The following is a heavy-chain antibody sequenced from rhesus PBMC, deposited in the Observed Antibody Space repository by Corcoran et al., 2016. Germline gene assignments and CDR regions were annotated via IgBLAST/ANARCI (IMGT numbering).Heavy chain of an antibody. Sequence: QVQLQESGPGLVKPSETLSLTCAVAGYSISSNYWSWIRQPPGKGLEWIGYIYGSGGSTYYNPSLKSRVTISTDTSKNQFSLKLISVTAADTAVYYCARDLFGRTGLWVQGVLVTVSS. V-gene: IGHV4-160*01. CDR1: GYSISSNY. CDR2: IYGSGGST. D-gene: IGHD1-14*01. J-gene: IGHJ4*01. CDR3: ARDLFGRTGL.